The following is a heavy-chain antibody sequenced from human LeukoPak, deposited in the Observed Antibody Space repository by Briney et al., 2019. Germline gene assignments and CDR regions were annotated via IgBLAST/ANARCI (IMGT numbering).Heavy chain of an antibody. CDR3: ARGSLTYYDFWSGYSPFDY. CDR2: ISAYNGNT. Sequence: WASVKVSCKASGYTFTSYGISWVRQAPGQGLEWMGWISAYNGNTNYAQKLQGRVTMTTDTSTSTAYMELRSLRSDDTAVYYCARGSLTYYDFWSGYSPFDYWGQGTLVTVSS. V-gene: IGHV1-18*01. CDR1: GYTFTSYG. J-gene: IGHJ4*02. D-gene: IGHD3-3*01.